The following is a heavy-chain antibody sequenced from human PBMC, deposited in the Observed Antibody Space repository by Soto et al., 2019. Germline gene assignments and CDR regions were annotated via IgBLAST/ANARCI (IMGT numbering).Heavy chain of an antibody. CDR2: TMPIFGTA. CDR3: ASAYLWERRLGSRRYYYYYGMDV. V-gene: IGHV1-69*01. Sequence: QVQLVQSGAEVKKPGSSVKVSCKASGGTFSSYAISWVRQAPGQGLEWMGGTMPIFGTANYAQKCQGLVTITADDSTSTAYMELSSLRSEDTDVYYCASAYLWERRLGSRRYYYYYGMDVWGQGTTVTVSS. CDR1: GGTFSSYA. J-gene: IGHJ6*02. D-gene: IGHD1-1*01.